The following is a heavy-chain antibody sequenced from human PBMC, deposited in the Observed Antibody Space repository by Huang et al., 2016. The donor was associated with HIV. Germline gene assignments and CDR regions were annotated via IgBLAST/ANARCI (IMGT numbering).Heavy chain of an antibody. V-gene: IGHV1-8*03. CDR2: VNPKSGNT. CDR3: ARARGFLYDSTGYYSRYYFDS. J-gene: IGHJ4*02. CDR1: GFNFNNYD. Sequence: QVQLVQSGAEVKKPGASVKVSCKASGFNFNNYDFNWVRQASGKGIEGMGWVNPKSGNTGYAQKFQGRVTITRNTSITTAYMELGSLRSEDTAVYYCARARGFLYDSTGYYSRYYFDSWGQGTLVTISS. D-gene: IGHD3-22*01.